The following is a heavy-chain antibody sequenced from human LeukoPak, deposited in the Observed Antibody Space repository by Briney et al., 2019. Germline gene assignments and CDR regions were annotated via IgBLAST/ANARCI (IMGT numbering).Heavy chain of an antibody. CDR2: ISYDGSNK. J-gene: IGHJ4*02. Sequence: GGSLRLSCAASGFTFSRYAMHWVRQAPGKGLEWVAIISYDGSNKYYADSVKGRFTISRDNSKNTLYLQMNSLRAEDTALYYCTKDLDYVWGSYFYWGQGTLVTVSS. CDR1: GFTFSRYA. CDR3: TKDLDYVWGSYFY. D-gene: IGHD3-16*01. V-gene: IGHV3-30*04.